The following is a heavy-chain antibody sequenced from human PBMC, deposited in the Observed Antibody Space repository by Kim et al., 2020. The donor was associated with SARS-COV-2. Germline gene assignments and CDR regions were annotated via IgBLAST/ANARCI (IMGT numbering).Heavy chain of an antibody. D-gene: IGHD3-9*01. J-gene: IGHJ3*01. CDR1: GVKFTDYS. CDR2: IRFML. Sequence: GGSRRLYCAASGVKFTDYSFNCVRQSPGKGLEGSSYIRFMLDYADSVKGRFTMSRDDATNSLFLQMNDLTGEDTDRYSCVRDYEWAFDFWGKGTMVTVAP. CDR3: VRDYEWAFDF. V-gene: IGHV3-48*04.